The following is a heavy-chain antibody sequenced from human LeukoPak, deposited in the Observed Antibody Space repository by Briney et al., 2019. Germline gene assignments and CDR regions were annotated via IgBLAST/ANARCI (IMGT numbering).Heavy chain of an antibody. V-gene: IGHV3-23*01. J-gene: IGHJ4*02. CDR1: GFTFSSHA. CDR2: INTGGGDT. D-gene: IGHD5-12*01. Sequence: GGSLRLSCAASGFTFSSHAMGWVHQAPGKGLEWVSVINTGGGDTYYTGSVKGRFTISRDNSKNTVYLQMNSLRAEDTAVYYCAKGYSGWYPDYWGQGTLVTVSS. CDR3: AKGYSGWYPDY.